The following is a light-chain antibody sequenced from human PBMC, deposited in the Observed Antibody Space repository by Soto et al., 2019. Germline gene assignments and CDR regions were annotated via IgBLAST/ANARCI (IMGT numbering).Light chain of an antibody. Sequence: DIQMTQSPASVSASVGHRVTITCRASQDISSWLAWYQQKPGKAPNLLIYAASSLHSGVPSRFSGSGSGTDFTLTISSLEPEDFAVYYCQQGYSWPLTFGGGTKVDI. J-gene: IGKJ4*01. CDR3: QQGYSWPLT. CDR1: QDISSW. CDR2: AAS. V-gene: IGKV1-12*01.